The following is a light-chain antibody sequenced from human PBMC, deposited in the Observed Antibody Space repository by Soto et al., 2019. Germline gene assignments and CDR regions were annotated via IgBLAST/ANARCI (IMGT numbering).Light chain of an antibody. CDR3: QQSYRTPT. CDR1: QSISSY. Sequence: DTTLTQSPSSLSASVGDRVTITCRASQSISSYLNWYQQKPGKAPKLLIYAASSLQSGVPSRFSGSGSGTDFTLTISSLQPEDVATYYCQQSYRTPTFGQGSRLEIK. CDR2: AAS. V-gene: IGKV1-39*01. J-gene: IGKJ5*01.